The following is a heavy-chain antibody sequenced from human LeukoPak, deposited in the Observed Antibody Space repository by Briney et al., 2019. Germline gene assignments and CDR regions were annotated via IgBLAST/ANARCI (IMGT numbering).Heavy chain of an antibody. Sequence: SETLSLTCTVSGGSINNHYWSWIRQPPGKGLEWIAYIYYSGSTSYNPSLKSRVTISLDPSKNQFSLRLSSVTAADTAVYYCARVPSGIYSFYDYWGQGTLVTVSS. V-gene: IGHV4-59*11. CDR2: IYYSGST. CDR1: GGSINNHY. J-gene: IGHJ4*02. CDR3: ARVPSGIYSFYDY. D-gene: IGHD1-26*01.